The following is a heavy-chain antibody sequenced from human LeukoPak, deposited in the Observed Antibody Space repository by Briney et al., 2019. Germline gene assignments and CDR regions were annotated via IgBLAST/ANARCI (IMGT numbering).Heavy chain of an antibody. V-gene: IGHV1-2*06. CDR1: GYTVTGYY. J-gene: IGHJ6*02. D-gene: IGHD2-2*02. CDR3: ARRLQDIVVVPAAIPPFGV. Sequence: GASVKVSCKASGYTVTGYYMHWVRQAPGQGLEWMGRINPNSGGTNYAQKFQGRVTMTRDTSISTAYMELSRLRSDDTAVYYCARRLQDIVVVPAAIPPFGVWGQGTTVTVSS. CDR2: INPNSGGT.